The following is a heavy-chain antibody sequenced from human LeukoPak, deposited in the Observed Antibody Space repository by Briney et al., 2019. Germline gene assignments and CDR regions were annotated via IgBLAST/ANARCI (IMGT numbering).Heavy chain of an antibody. CDR1: GFTFSSYS. D-gene: IGHD3-22*01. Sequence: PGGSLRLSCAASGFTFSSYSMNWVRQAPGKGLERVSSISSSSSYIYYADSVKGRFTISRDNAKNSLYLQMNSLRAEDTAVYYCARDPTNYYDSSGSLPASWFDPWGQGTLVTVSS. CDR2: ISSSSSYI. J-gene: IGHJ5*02. V-gene: IGHV3-21*01. CDR3: ARDPTNYYDSSGSLPASWFDP.